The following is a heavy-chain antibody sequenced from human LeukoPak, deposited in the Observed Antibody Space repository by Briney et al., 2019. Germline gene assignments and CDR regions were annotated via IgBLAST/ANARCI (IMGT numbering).Heavy chain of an antibody. CDR3: AKVQEMDTILPPFHY. V-gene: IGHV3-23*01. D-gene: IGHD5-24*01. CDR1: GFTFSNYA. J-gene: IGHJ4*02. Sequence: GGSLRLSCAASGFTFSNYAMSWVRQVPGKGLECVSAISGSGGNTFYADSVKGRFTISRDNSKNTLYLQVNSLRAADTAIYYCAKVQEMDTILPPFHYWGQGTLVTVSS. CDR2: ISGSGGNT.